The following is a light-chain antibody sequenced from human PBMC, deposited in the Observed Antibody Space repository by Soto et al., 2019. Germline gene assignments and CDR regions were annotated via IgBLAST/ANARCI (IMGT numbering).Light chain of an antibody. CDR1: ARTVGGYNY. CDR3: SSYTSSSTPYV. J-gene: IGLJ1*01. Sequence: QSVLTQPASVSGSPGQSITISCTGTARTVGGYNYVSWYQQHPGKAPKLMIYDVSNRPSGVSNRFSGSKSGNTASLTISGLQAEDEADYYCSSYTSSSTPYVFGTGTKVTVL. CDR2: DVS. V-gene: IGLV2-14*01.